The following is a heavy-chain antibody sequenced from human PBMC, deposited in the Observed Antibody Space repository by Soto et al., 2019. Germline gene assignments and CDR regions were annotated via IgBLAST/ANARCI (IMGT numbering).Heavy chain of an antibody. CDR3: ANLPTWGATTFAP. CDR2: IYNTGTT. J-gene: IGHJ5*02. V-gene: IGHV4-4*08. Sequence: QVQLQESGPGLVNPSETLSLTCTVSGASISSYYWSWIRQPPGKGLEWIAYIYNTGTTKYNPSLKSRVTISEDTSKNQFSLKLTSVTAADTAVYYCANLPTWGATTFAPWGQGTLVTVSS. CDR1: GASISSYY. D-gene: IGHD1-26*01.